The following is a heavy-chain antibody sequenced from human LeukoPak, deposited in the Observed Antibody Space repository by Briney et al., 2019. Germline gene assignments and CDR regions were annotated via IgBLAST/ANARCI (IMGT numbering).Heavy chain of an antibody. J-gene: IGHJ5*02. V-gene: IGHV3-7*01. Sequence: GGSLRLSCAASGFTFSSYWMTWVRQVPGKGLEWVASIKPDGSETNYVDSVRGQFTISRDNAKNSLYLQMSSLRAEDTAVYYCARSRSQISAWGQGTLVSVSS. CDR3: ARSRSQISA. CDR1: GFTFSSYW. CDR2: IKPDGSET.